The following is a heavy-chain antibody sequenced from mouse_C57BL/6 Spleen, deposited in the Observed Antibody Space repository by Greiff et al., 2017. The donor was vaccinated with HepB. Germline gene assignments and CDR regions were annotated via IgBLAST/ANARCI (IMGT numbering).Heavy chain of an antibody. Sequence: EVMLVESGAELVRPGASVKLSCTASGSNIKDDYMHWVKQRPEQGLEWIGWIDPENGDTEYATKFQGKATITADTSSNTAYLQLSSLTSEDPAVYCGTTGDSNYGGFAYWGQGTLVTVSA. D-gene: IGHD2-5*01. CDR1: GSNIKDDY. J-gene: IGHJ3*01. CDR2: IDPENGDT. CDR3: TTGDSNYGGFAY. V-gene: IGHV14-4*01.